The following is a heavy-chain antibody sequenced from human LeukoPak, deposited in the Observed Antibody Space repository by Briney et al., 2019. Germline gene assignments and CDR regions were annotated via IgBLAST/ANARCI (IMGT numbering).Heavy chain of an antibody. CDR3: AREYNWNYQGFDP. V-gene: IGHV1-2*02. CDR2: INPNSGGT. D-gene: IGHD1-7*01. Sequence: ASVKVSCKASGYTFTGYYMHWVRQAPGQGLEWMGWINPNSGGTNYAQKFQGRVTMTRDTSISTAYMELSRLRSDGTAVYYCAREYNWNYQGFDPWGQGTLVTVSS. CDR1: GYTFTGYY. J-gene: IGHJ5*02.